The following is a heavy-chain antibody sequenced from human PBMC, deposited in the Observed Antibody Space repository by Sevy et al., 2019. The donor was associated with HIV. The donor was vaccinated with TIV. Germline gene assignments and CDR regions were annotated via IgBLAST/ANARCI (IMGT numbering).Heavy chain of an antibody. CDR2: IKQDGSEK. D-gene: IGHD4-17*01. CDR1: GFTFSSYW. J-gene: IGHJ3*02. V-gene: IGHV3-7*03. Sequence: GGSLRLSCAASGFTFSSYWMSWVRQAPGKGLEWVANIKQDGSEKSYVDSVKGRFTISRDNAKNSLYLQMNSLRAEDTAVYYCARAIYGDYTDAFDIWGQGTMVTVSS. CDR3: ARAIYGDYTDAFDI.